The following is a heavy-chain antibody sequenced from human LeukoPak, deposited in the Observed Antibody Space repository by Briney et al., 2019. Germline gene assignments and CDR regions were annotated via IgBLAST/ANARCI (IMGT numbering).Heavy chain of an antibody. CDR2: IIPIFGIA. CDR3: ARVYYDSSGYGEFSYYGMDV. Sequence: GSSVKVSCTASGGTFSSYAISWVRQAPGQGLEWMGRIIPIFGIANYAQKFQGRVTITADKSTSTAYMELSSLRSEDTAAYYCARVYYDSSGYGEFSYYGMDVWGQGTTVTVSS. V-gene: IGHV1-69*04. D-gene: IGHD3-22*01. CDR1: GGTFSSYA. J-gene: IGHJ6*01.